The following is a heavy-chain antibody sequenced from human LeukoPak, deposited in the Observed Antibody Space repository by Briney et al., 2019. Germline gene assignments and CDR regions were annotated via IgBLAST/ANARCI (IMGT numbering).Heavy chain of an antibody. CDR1: GFTFSSSA. J-gene: IGHJ5*02. D-gene: IGHD3-22*01. Sequence: GGSLRLSCAASGFTFSSSAMSWVRQAPGKGLEWVSNISDSGSGGSTYYADSVKGRFTISRDNAKNSLYLQMNSLRAEDTAVYYCARGYYYDASFDPWGQGTLVTVSS. CDR3: ARGYYYDASFDP. CDR2: ISDSGSGGST. V-gene: IGHV3-23*01.